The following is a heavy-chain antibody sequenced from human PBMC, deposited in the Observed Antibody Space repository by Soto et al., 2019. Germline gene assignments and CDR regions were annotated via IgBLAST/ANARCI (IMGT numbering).Heavy chain of an antibody. CDR1: GYSFTSYW. Sequence: PGESLKISCKGSGYSFTSYWIGWVRQMPGKGLEWMGIIYPGDSDTRYSPSFQGQVTISADKSISTAYLQWNSLKASDTAMYYCASTNTHSGSYYYYYGMDVWGQGTTVTVS. CDR2: IYPGDSDT. V-gene: IGHV5-51*01. J-gene: IGHJ6*02. CDR3: ASTNTHSGSYYYYYGMDV. D-gene: IGHD1-26*01.